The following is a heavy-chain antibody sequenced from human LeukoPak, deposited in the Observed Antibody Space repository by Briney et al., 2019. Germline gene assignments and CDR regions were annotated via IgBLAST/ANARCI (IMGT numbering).Heavy chain of an antibody. V-gene: IGHV4-59*12. D-gene: IGHD4-17*01. Sequence: SETLSLTCTVSGGSISSYYWSWIRQPPGKGLEWIGYIYYSGSTNYNPSLKSRVTISVDTSKNQFSLKLSSVTAADTAVYYCAREARSYTTVVTNLLDYWGQGTLVTVSS. CDR3: AREARSYTTVVTNLLDY. CDR1: GGSISSYY. CDR2: IYYSGST. J-gene: IGHJ4*02.